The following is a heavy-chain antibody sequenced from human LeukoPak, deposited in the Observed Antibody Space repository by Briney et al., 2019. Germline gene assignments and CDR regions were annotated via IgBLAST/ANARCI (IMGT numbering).Heavy chain of an antibody. CDR2: INPSGGST. V-gene: IGHV1-46*01. CDR3: GKDLGFGGVTIGSEP. D-gene: IGHD3-16*01. Sequence: ASVKVSCKASGYTFTSYYMHWVRQAPGQGLEWMGIINPSGGSTSYAQKFQGRVTMTRDTSTSTVYMELSSLRSDDTAVYYCGKDLGFGGVTIGSEPGGRGPLVPVP. CDR1: GYTFTSYY. J-gene: IGHJ2*01.